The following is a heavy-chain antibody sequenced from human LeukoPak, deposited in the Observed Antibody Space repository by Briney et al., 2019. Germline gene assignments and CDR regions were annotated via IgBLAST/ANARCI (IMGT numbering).Heavy chain of an antibody. J-gene: IGHJ4*02. CDR1: GYTFTGYY. CDR2: IIPIFGTA. Sequence: GASVKVSCKASGYTFTGYYMHWVRQAPGQGLEWMGGIIPIFGTANYAQKFQGRVTITADESTSTAYMELSSLRSEDTAVYYCARVGSGSPLGYYFDYWGQGTLVTVSS. CDR3: ARVGSGSPLGYYFDY. V-gene: IGHV1-69*13. D-gene: IGHD3-10*01.